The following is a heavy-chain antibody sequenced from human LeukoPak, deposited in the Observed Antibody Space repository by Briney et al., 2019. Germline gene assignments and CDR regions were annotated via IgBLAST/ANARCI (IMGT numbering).Heavy chain of an antibody. D-gene: IGHD3-10*01. V-gene: IGHV3-21*01. CDR2: ISSSGDYV. J-gene: IGHJ4*02. CDR3: ATERRSAGSFDY. Sequence: PGGSLRLSCATSGFIFSTHSMNWVRQAPGKGLEWVASISSSGDYVYHADSVKGRFTISRDNAKNSLLLQLNNLRVEDAAVYYCATERRSAGSFDYWGRGTLVTVSS. CDR1: GFIFSTHS.